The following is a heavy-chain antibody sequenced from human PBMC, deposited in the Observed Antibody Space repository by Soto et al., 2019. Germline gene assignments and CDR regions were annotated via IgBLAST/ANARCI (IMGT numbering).Heavy chain of an antibody. CDR2: IYYSGST. Sequence: SETLSLTCTVSGGSISSSSYYWGWIRQPPGKGLEWIGSIYYSGSTYYNPSLKSRVTISVDTSKNQFSLKLSSVTAADTAVYYCARQVAAPNNWFDPWGQGTLVTVPQ. CDR3: ARQVAAPNNWFDP. V-gene: IGHV4-39*01. J-gene: IGHJ5*02. CDR1: GGSISSSSYY. D-gene: IGHD6-6*01.